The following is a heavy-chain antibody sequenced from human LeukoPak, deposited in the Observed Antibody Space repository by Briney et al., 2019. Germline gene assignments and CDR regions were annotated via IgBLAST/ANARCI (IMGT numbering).Heavy chain of an antibody. CDR3: ARDPGSWYLKSYWYFDL. V-gene: IGHV4-59*01. CDR1: GGSISSYY. CDR2: IYYSGST. Sequence: SETPSLTCTVSGGSISSYYWSWIRQPPGKGLEWIGYIYYSGSTNYNPSLKSRVTISVDTSKNQFSLKLSSVTAADTAVYYCARDPGSWYLKSYWYFDLWGRGTLVTVSS. J-gene: IGHJ2*01. D-gene: IGHD6-13*01.